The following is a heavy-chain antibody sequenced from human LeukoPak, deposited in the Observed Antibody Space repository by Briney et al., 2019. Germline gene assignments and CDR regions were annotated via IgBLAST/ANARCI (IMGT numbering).Heavy chain of an antibody. V-gene: IGHV1-2*02. CDR3: ARAFSRETNWFDP. Sequence: ASVKVSCKASGYTFTGYYMHWVRQAPGQGLEWMGWINPNSGGTNYAQKFQGRVTTTRDTSISTAYMELSRLRSDDTAVYYCARAFSRETNWFDPWGQGTLVTVSS. J-gene: IGHJ5*02. CDR1: GYTFTGYY. D-gene: IGHD3-3*02. CDR2: INPNSGGT.